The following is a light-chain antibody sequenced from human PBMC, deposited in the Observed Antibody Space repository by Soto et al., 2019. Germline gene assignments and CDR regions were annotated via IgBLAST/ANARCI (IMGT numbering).Light chain of an antibody. V-gene: IGKV1-5*01. Sequence: DIQMTQSPSTLSTSVGDRITITCRASQSVRSWLAWFQRKPGKAPKLLIYAASSLQSGVPSRFSGSGSGTDFTLTISRLEPEDFAVYYCQQYGSSGTFGQGTKVDIK. CDR3: QQYGSSGT. J-gene: IGKJ1*01. CDR2: AAS. CDR1: QSVRSW.